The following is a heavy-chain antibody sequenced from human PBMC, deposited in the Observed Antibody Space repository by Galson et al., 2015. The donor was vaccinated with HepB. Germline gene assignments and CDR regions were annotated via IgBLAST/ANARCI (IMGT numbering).Heavy chain of an antibody. D-gene: IGHD6-19*01. CDR1: GFTFSSYW. CDR3: ASVDSGYSSGWYWMGGDYYGMDV. CDR2: IKQDGSEK. J-gene: IGHJ6*02. V-gene: IGHV3-7*01. Sequence: SLRLSCAASGFTFSSYWMSWVRQAPGKGLEWVANIKQDGSEKYYVDSVKGRFTISRDNAKNSLYLQMNSLRAEDTAVYYCASVDSGYSSGWYWMGGDYYGMDVWGQGTTVTVSS.